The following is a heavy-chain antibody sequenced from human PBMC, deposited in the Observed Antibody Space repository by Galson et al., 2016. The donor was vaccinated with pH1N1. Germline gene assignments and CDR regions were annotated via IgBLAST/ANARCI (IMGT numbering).Heavy chain of an antibody. D-gene: IGHD6-19*01. Sequence: SVKVSCKASGGTFRNFGIGWVRQAPGQGLEWMGGVLPILGITNYAQKFQGRVTIFADTSTDTAYMDLSSLRSDDTAMYFCAASVDGWYRGFDSWGQGTLVTVSS. J-gene: IGHJ4*02. V-gene: IGHV1-69*10. CDR1: GGTFRNFG. CDR2: VLPILGIT. CDR3: AASVDGWYRGFDS.